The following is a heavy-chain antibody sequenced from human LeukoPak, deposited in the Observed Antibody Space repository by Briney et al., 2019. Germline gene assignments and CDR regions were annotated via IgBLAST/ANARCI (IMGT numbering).Heavy chain of an antibody. J-gene: IGHJ4*02. Sequence: GGSLRLSCEASGFTFTTYSMTWVRQAPGKGLEWVSIISSGSSAIFSADALKGRFTISRDDAKNLLYLDMNSLRAEDTAVYYCARDGLGYGPRNVGFDYWGQGTLVTVSS. CDR3: ARDGLGYGPRNVGFDY. V-gene: IGHV3-21*01. D-gene: IGHD3-10*01. CDR1: GFTFTTYS. CDR2: ISSGSSAI.